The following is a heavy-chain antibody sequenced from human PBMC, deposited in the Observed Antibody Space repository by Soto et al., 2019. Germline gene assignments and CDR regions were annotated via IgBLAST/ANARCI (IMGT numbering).Heavy chain of an antibody. CDR2: ISGSGGST. CDR1: GFTFSSYA. CDR3: AKPSGYYYYYMDV. J-gene: IGHJ6*03. V-gene: IGHV3-23*01. Sequence: GGSLRLSCAASGFTFSSYAMSWVHQAPGKGLEWVSAISGSGGSTYYADSVKGRFTISRDNSKNTLYLQMNSLRAEDTAVYYCAKPSGYYYYYMDVWGKGTTVTVSS.